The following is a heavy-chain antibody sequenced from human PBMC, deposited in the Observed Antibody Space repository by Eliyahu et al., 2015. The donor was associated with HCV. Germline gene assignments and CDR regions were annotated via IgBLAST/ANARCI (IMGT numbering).Heavy chain of an antibody. CDR3: ARENTYYDILTGYYPLYFDY. J-gene: IGHJ4*02. V-gene: IGHV3-21*01. CDR2: ISSSSSYI. Sequence: VKPGGSLRLSCAASGFTFSSYSMNWVRQAPGKGLEWVSSISSSSSYIYYADSIKGRFIISRDNAKNSLYLQMSSLRAEDTAVYYCARENTYYDILTGYYPLYFDYWGQGNLVTVSS. D-gene: IGHD3-9*01. CDR1: GFTFSSYS.